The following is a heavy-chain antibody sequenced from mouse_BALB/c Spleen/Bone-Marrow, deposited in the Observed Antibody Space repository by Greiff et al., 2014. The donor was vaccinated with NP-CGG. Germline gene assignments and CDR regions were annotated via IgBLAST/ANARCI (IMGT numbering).Heavy chain of an antibody. V-gene: IGHV14-3*02. Sequence: LESGAELVKPGASVKLSCTASGFNIKDTYMHWVKQRPEQGLEWIGRIDPANGNTKYDPKFQGKATITADTSSNTAYLQLSSLTSEDTAVYYCAPYYYGSSQFAYWGQGTLVTVSA. CDR3: APYYYGSSQFAY. CDR2: IDPANGNT. J-gene: IGHJ3*01. D-gene: IGHD1-1*01. CDR1: GFNIKDTY.